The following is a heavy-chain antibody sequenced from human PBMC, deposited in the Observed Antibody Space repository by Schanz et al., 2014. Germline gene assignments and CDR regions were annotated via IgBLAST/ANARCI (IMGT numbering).Heavy chain of an antibody. V-gene: IGHV1-2*02. Sequence: QVQLVQSGAEVKKPGASVKVSCKASGYTFTGYYMHWVRQAPGQGLEWMGRINPNSGGTTYAQKFQGRVTMTRDTSISTAYMELSSLRSDDTAVYYCARELRLEYYFDYWGQGTQVTVSS. D-gene: IGHD4-17*01. CDR2: INPNSGGT. CDR3: ARELRLEYYFDY. CDR1: GYTFTGYY. J-gene: IGHJ4*02.